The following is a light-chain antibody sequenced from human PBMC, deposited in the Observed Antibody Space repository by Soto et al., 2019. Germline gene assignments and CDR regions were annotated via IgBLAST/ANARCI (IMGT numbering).Light chain of an antibody. CDR3: QQDCNLPPT. J-gene: IGKJ1*01. CDR2: GAS. V-gene: IGKV3D-7*01. CDR1: QSVSSSY. Sequence: PGERVTLSCRASQSVSSSYLTWYQQKPGQAPSLLIYGASTRATSIPARFSGSGSGTDFTLTISSLLPEDFAVYYCQQDCNLPPTFGQGSRWKSN.